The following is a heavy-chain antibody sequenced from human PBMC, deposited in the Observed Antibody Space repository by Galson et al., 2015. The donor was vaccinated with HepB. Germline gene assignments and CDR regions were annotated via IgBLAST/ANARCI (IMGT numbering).Heavy chain of an antibody. CDR3: ARDPAQYYDFWSGYLSPDY. D-gene: IGHD3-3*01. CDR1: GYTFTSYY. V-gene: IGHV1-46*01. Sequence: SVKVSCKASGYTFTSYYMHWVRQAPGQGLEWMGIINPSGGGTSYAQKFQGRVTMTRDTSTSTVYMELSSLRSEDTAVYYCARDPAQYYDFWSGYLSPDYWGQGTLVTVSS. CDR2: INPSGGGT. J-gene: IGHJ4*02.